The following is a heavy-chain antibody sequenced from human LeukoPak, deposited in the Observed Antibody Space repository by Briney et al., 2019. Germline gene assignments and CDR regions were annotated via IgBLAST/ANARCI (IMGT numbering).Heavy chain of an antibody. CDR3: ASGFDSRFFDK. J-gene: IGHJ4*02. V-gene: IGHV3-7*01. Sequence: PGGSLRLSCVASGFTSGTYWMTWVRQAPGKGLEWVANTKQDGNEKYYVDSVKGRFTISRDNAKNSPYLQMNSLRAEDTAVYYCASGFDSRFFDKWGQGTLVTVSS. CDR1: GFTSGTYW. D-gene: IGHD3-22*01. CDR2: TKQDGNEK.